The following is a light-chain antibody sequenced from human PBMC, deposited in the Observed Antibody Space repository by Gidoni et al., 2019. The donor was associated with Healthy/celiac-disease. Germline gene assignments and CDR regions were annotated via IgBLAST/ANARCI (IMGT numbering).Light chain of an antibody. CDR1: SSDVGGYNY. CDR2: DVS. CDR3: SSYTSSSTRGV. V-gene: IGLV2-14*03. Sequence: SALTRLALGSRPPVQSITISCTGTSSDVGGYNYVSWYQQHPGKAPKLMIYDVSNRPSGVSNRFSGSKSGNTASLTVSELQAEDGADYYGSSYTSSSTRGVFGGGTKLTVL. J-gene: IGLJ2*01.